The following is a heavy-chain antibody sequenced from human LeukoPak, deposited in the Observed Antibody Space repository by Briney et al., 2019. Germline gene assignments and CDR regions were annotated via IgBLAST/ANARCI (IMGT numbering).Heavy chain of an antibody. J-gene: IGHJ4*02. CDR2: MTGSGGST. Sequence: GGSLRLSCAASGFTLSSYAMSWVRQAPGKGLEWVSTMTGSGGSTYYADSVKGRFTISRDNSKNTLYLQMNSLRAEDTSVYXXXKGRSSWSAFDYWGQGTLVTVSS. V-gene: IGHV3-23*01. CDR3: XKGRSSWSAFDY. CDR1: GFTLSSYA. D-gene: IGHD6-13*01.